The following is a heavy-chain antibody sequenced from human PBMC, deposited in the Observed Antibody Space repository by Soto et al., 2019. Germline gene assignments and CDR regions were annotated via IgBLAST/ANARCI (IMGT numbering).Heavy chain of an antibody. CDR3: AKEDIVVVPAAIHYYYYGMDV. V-gene: IGHV1-69*01. CDR2: IIPIFGTA. J-gene: IGHJ6*02. CDR1: GGTFSSYA. D-gene: IGHD2-2*02. Sequence: QVQLVQSGAEVKKPGSSVKVSCKASGGTFSSYAISWVRQAPGQGLEWMGGIIPIFGTANYAQKFQRRVTITADESTSTAYMELSSLRSEDTAVYYCAKEDIVVVPAAIHYYYYGMDVWGQGTTVTVSS.